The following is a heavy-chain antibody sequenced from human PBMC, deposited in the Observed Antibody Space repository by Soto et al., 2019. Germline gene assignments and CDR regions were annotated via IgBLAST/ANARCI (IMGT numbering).Heavy chain of an antibody. CDR1: GFTFSSYA. Sequence: GGSLRLSCAASGFTFSSYAMSWVRQAPGKGLEWVSAISGSGGSTYYADSVKGRFTISRDNSKNTLYLQMNSLRAEDTDVYYCAKTSSKVGSNYHYYFDYWGQGTLVTVSS. J-gene: IGHJ4*02. CDR2: ISGSGGST. CDR3: AKTSSKVGSNYHYYFDY. V-gene: IGHV3-23*01. D-gene: IGHD4-4*01.